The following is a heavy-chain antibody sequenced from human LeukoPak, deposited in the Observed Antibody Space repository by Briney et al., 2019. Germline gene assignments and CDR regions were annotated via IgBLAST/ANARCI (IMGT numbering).Heavy chain of an antibody. CDR2: IYTSGST. D-gene: IGHD3-9*01. CDR3: ARPLRDYYDILTGYYIGAFDI. Sequence: SETLSLTCTVSGYSISSGYYWGWIRQPPGKGLEWIGRIYTSGSTNYNPSLKSRVTMSVDTSKNQFSLKLSSVTAADTAVYYCARPLRDYYDILTGYYIGAFDIWGQGTMVTVSS. CDR1: GYSISSGYY. V-gene: IGHV4-38-2*02. J-gene: IGHJ3*02.